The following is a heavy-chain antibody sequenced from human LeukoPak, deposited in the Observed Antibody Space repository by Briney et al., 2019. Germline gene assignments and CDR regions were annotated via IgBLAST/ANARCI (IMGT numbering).Heavy chain of an antibody. CDR3: ARDRGYSSSWYGGRDFDY. CDR2: IYHSGST. J-gene: IGHJ4*02. V-gene: IGHV4-38-2*02. Sequence: SETLSLTCTVSGYSISSGYYWGWIRQPPGKGLEWIGSIYHSGSTYYNPSLMSRVTISVDTSKNQFSLKLSSVTAADTAVYYCARDRGYSSSWYGGRDFDYWGQGTLVTVSS. D-gene: IGHD6-13*01. CDR1: GYSISSGYY.